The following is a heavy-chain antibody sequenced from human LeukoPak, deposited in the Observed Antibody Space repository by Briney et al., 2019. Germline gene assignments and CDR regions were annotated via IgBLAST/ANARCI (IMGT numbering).Heavy chain of an antibody. V-gene: IGHV4-34*01. CDR3: ARAVGLYYYYMDV. CDR1: GGSFSGYY. Sequence: SETLSLTCAVYGGSFSGYYWSWIRQAPGKGLEWVGEINHSGSTNYNPSLESRVTISVDTSKNQFSLKLSSVTAADTAVYYCARAVGLYYYYMDVWGKGTPVTVSS. CDR2: INHSGST. D-gene: IGHD4-23*01. J-gene: IGHJ6*03.